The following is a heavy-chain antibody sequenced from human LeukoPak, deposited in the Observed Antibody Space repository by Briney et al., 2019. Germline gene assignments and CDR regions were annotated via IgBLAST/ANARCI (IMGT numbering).Heavy chain of an antibody. V-gene: IGHV4-39*07. D-gene: IGHD6-19*01. CDR3: ASIPVSGAPLSN. J-gene: IGHJ4*02. Sequence: PSETLSLTCTVSGGSISSGSYYWGWIRQPPGKGLEWIGTIYYSGSTYYNPSLKSRVTLSVDTSKNQFSLKLTSVTAADTAVYYCASIPVSGAPLSNWGQGTLVTVSS. CDR2: IYYSGST. CDR1: GGSISSGSYY.